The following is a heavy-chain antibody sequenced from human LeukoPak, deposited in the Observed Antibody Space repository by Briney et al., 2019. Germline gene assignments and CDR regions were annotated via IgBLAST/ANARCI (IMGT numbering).Heavy chain of an antibody. CDR2: ISGSGGST. Sequence: GGSLRLSCAASGFTVSSNYMSWVRQAPGKGLEWVSAISGSGGSTYYADSVKGRFTISRDNSKNTLYLQMNSLRAEDTAVYYCAPSRQLRRYFDYWGQGTLVTVSS. V-gene: IGHV3-23*01. CDR3: APSRQLRRYFDY. D-gene: IGHD6-6*01. CDR1: GFTVSSNY. J-gene: IGHJ4*02.